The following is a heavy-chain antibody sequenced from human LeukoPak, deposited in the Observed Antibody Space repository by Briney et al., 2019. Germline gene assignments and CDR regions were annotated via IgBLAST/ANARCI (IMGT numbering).Heavy chain of an antibody. Sequence: PSETLSLACTASGGSISSSSYYWGWIRQPPGKGLEWIGSIYYSGSTYYNPSLKSRVTISVDTSKNQFSLKLSSVTAADTAVYYCAGSEYYDFWSGYYRPLSYAEYFQHWGQGTLVTVSS. CDR2: IYYSGST. CDR3: AGSEYYDFWSGYYRPLSYAEYFQH. CDR1: GGSISSSSYY. V-gene: IGHV4-39*01. D-gene: IGHD3-3*01. J-gene: IGHJ1*01.